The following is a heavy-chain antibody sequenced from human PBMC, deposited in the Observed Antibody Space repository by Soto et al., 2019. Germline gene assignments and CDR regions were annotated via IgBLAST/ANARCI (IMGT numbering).Heavy chain of an antibody. CDR1: GGSISSSSFF. CDR2: LYYSGNT. Sequence: QLQLQESGPTVMKPSETLSLTCSVSGGSISSSSFFWGWIRRPPGQGLEWIGHLYYSGNTYYNPSLKSRVPGAVDTSRHQFLPKMTSVTAADTALYYCARLKQGTRRSGEAFDIWGQGTMLTVSS. J-gene: IGHJ3*02. CDR3: ARLKQGTRRSGEAFDI. V-gene: IGHV4-39*01.